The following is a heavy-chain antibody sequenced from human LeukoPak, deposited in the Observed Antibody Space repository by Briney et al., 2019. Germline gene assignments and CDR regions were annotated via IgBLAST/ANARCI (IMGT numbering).Heavy chain of an antibody. CDR2: IYTSGST. CDR3: ARGKGRIAAAGTGNWFDP. CDR1: GGSISSGSYY. J-gene: IGHJ5*02. V-gene: IGHV4-61*02. Sequence: PSETLSLTCTVSGGSISSGSYYWSWIRQPAGKGLEWIGRIYTSGSTNYNPSLKSRVTISVDTSKNQFSLKLSSVTAADTAVYYCARGKGRIAAAGTGNWFDPWGQGTLVTVSS. D-gene: IGHD6-13*01.